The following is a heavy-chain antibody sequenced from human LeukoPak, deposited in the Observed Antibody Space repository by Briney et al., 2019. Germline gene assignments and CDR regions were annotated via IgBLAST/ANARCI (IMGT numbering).Heavy chain of an antibody. CDR1: GGTFSSYA. CDR3: ARSVRVDIVATTLDYYYYMDV. CDR2: IIPIFGTA. D-gene: IGHD5-12*01. J-gene: IGHJ6*03. Sequence: SVKVSCKASGGTFSSYAISWVRQAPGQGLEWMGGIIPIFGTANYAQKFQGRVTITADESTSTAYMELSSLRSEDTAVYCCARSVRVDIVATTLDYYYYMDVWGKGTTVTISS. V-gene: IGHV1-69*13.